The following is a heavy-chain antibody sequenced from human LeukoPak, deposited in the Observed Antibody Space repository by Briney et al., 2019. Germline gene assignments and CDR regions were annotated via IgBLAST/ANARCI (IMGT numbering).Heavy chain of an antibody. Sequence: SETLSLTCTVSGGSVSSGSYYWSWIRQPPGKGLEWIGEINHSGSTNYNPSLKSRVTISVDTSKNQFSLKLGSVTAADTAVYYCARSCNYDILTGARGHTRLDWFDPWGQGTLVTVSS. V-gene: IGHV4-39*07. J-gene: IGHJ5*02. CDR1: GGSVSSGSYY. CDR2: INHSGST. CDR3: ARSCNYDILTGARGHTRLDWFDP. D-gene: IGHD3-9*01.